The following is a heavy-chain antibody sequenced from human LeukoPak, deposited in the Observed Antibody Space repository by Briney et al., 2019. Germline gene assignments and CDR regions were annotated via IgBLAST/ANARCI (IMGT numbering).Heavy chain of an antibody. D-gene: IGHD2-2*01. V-gene: IGHV3-7*03. CDR2: MKQDGSEK. J-gene: IGHJ4*02. Sequence: PGGSLRLSCAASGFTFSRYWMSWVRQAPGKGLEWVATMKQDGSEKYYVDSVKGRFTISRDNAKNSQYLQMNSLRVEDTAVYYCASNIMGYQLLVFDYWGQGTLVTVSS. CDR1: GFTFSRYW. CDR3: ASNIMGYQLLVFDY.